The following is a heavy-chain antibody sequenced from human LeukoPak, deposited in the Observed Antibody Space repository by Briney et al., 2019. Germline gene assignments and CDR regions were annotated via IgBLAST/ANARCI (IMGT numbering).Heavy chain of an antibody. CDR2: ISSSGNTI. J-gene: IGHJ6*04. Sequence: LSLTCTVSGGSISSSSYYWGWIRQAPGKGLEWVSYISSSGNTIYYADSVKGRFTISRDNAKNSLYLQMNSLRAEDTAVYYCAELGITMIGGVWGKGTTVTISS. CDR3: AELGITMIGGV. D-gene: IGHD3-10*02. CDR1: GGSISSSSYY. V-gene: IGHV3-11*04.